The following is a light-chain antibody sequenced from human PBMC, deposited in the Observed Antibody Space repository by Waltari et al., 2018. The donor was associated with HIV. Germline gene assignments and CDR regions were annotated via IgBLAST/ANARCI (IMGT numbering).Light chain of an antibody. V-gene: IGKV4-1*01. CDR2: WAS. CDR3: QQYYSTPYT. J-gene: IGKJ2*01. CDR1: RNVLYSSNNKNY. Sequence: EIVITLSPDSVGVSVGERDARNIKSSRNVLYSSNNKNYLAWYQKKPGQPPKLLIYWASARESGVPDRFSGSGSGTDFTLTISSLQAEDVAVYYCQQYYSTPYTFGQGTKLEIK.